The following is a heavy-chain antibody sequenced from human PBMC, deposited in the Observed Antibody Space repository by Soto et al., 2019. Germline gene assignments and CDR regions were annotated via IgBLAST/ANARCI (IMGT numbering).Heavy chain of an antibody. J-gene: IGHJ2*01. V-gene: IGHV3-23*01. CDR3: AKGRGASGRGYFDI. CDR1: GFSFSPYP. D-gene: IGHD6-25*01. Sequence: EVQLLESGGSLVLPGGSLRLSCAASGFSFSPYPMSWVRQAPVKGLEWVSTIGPTGGDTSYPDFVKGRFTISRDDSNNDVCLQMSSLSAEDWARYYCAKGRGASGRGYFDIWGRVALVTVSS. CDR2: IGPTGGDT.